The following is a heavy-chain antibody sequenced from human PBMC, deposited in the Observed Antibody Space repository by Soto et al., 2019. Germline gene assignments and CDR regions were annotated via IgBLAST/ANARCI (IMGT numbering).Heavy chain of an antibody. D-gene: IGHD5-18*01. Sequence: SETLSLTCTVSGGSISSYYWSWIRQPPGKGLEWIGYIYYSGSTNYNPSLKSRVTISVDTSKNQFSLKLSSVTAADTAVYYCVRGDGDYNDGNGYLARHWGQGTLVTVSS. V-gene: IGHV4-59*12. CDR3: VRGDGDYNDGNGYLARH. CDR1: GGSISSYY. CDR2: IYYSGST. J-gene: IGHJ4*02.